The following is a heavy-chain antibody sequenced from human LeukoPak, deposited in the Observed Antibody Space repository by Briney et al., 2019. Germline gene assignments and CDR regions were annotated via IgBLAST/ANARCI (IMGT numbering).Heavy chain of an antibody. J-gene: IGHJ4*02. V-gene: IGHV1-2*02. CDR3: ARDPSSGSYLNFDY. Sequence: ASVKVSCKASGYTFTGYYMHWVRQAPGQGLEWMGWINPNSGGTNYAQRFQGRVTMTRDTSISTAYMELSRLRSDDTAVYYCARDPSSGSYLNFDYWGQGTLVTVSS. CDR1: GYTFTGYY. CDR2: INPNSGGT. D-gene: IGHD1-26*01.